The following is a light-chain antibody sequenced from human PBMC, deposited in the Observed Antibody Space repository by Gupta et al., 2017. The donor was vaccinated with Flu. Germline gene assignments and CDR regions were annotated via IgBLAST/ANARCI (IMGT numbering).Light chain of an antibody. CDR2: AAS. J-gene: IGKJ1*01. V-gene: IGKV1-8*01. Sequence: AIRMTQSPSSFSASTGDRVTITWRASQGISSYLAWYQQKPGKAPKLLIYAASPVQSGVPSRFSGSDTCAHLSVIVRVLQSEDFVNYYCQQEDSSPRTFGQGTKVEIK. CDR1: QGISSY. CDR3: QQEDSSPRT.